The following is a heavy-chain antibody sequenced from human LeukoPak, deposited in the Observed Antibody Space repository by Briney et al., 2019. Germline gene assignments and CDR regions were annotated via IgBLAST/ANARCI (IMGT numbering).Heavy chain of an antibody. CDR2: IIPILGVA. V-gene: IGHV1-69*04. J-gene: IGHJ3*02. Sequence: ASVKVSCKASGGTFISYAISWVRQAPGQGLEWMGRIIPILGVANYAQKFQGRVTITADKSTSTAYMELSSLRPEDTAVYYCARDLTPYYYDSSGTHAFDIWGQGTMVTVSS. CDR1: GGTFISYA. CDR3: ARDLTPYYYDSSGTHAFDI. D-gene: IGHD3-22*01.